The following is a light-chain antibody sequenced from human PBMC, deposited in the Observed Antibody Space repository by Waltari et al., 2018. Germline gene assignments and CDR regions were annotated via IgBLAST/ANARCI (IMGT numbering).Light chain of an antibody. Sequence: ETVMTQPATLSVSPGERVTLSCRASQIVSSKLAWYQQKRGQAPRHLIYGASTRVSDVPDRFSGSGSGTEFILTISSLRSEDLAVYFCQQYHGWPLITFGQGTRLEIK. J-gene: IGKJ5*01. CDR3: QQYHGWPLIT. V-gene: IGKV3-15*01. CDR2: GAS. CDR1: QIVSSK.